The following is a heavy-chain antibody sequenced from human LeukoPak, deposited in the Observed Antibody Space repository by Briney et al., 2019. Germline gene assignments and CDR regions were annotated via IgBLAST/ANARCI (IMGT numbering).Heavy chain of an antibody. Sequence: GGSLRLSCAASGLTVSSNCMSWVRQAPGEGLEWVSFIYSGGSTYYTDSVKGRFTISRDNSKNTLYLQMNSLRAEDTAVYYCARRAGDYSHPYDYWGQGILVTVSS. D-gene: IGHD3-22*01. J-gene: IGHJ4*02. CDR3: ARRAGDYSHPYDY. V-gene: IGHV3-53*01. CDR2: IYSGGST. CDR1: GLTVSSNC.